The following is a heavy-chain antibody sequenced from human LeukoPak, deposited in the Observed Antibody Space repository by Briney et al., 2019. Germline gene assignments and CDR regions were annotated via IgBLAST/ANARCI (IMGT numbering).Heavy chain of an antibody. CDR1: RYSISSGYY. Sequence: SGTLSLTCTVSRYSISSGYYWGWIRQPPGKGLEWIGNIYHSGSTNYNPSLKSRVTISVDTSKNQFSLKLSSVTAADTAVYYCASSAYDSSGYSAFDIWGQGTMVTVSS. J-gene: IGHJ3*02. CDR2: IYHSGST. CDR3: ASSAYDSSGYSAFDI. D-gene: IGHD3-22*01. V-gene: IGHV4-38-2*02.